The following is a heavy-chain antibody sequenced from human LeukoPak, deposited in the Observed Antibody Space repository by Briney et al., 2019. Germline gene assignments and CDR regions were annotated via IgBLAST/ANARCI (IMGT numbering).Heavy chain of an antibody. CDR3: AKALDSSGWFNAFDI. Sequence: GASVKLSCKASGGTFSSYAISWVRQAPGQGLEWMGGIITIFGTANYAQRFQGRVTITTDESTSTAYMELSSLRSEDTAVYYCAKALDSSGWFNAFDIWGQGTMVTVSS. D-gene: IGHD6-19*01. V-gene: IGHV1-69*05. CDR2: IITIFGTA. CDR1: GGTFSSYA. J-gene: IGHJ3*02.